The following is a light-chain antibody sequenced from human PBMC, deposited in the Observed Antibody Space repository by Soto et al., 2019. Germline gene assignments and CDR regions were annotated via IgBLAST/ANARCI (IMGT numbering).Light chain of an antibody. CDR3: QQLESYPSP. CDR1: QSVSIL. V-gene: IGKV3-15*01. J-gene: IGKJ4*01. Sequence: RGVEQSPASVSVSRGERATLSCRASQSVSILLAGDQQKPGQAPRLLIHGATTRATGIPARFSGSGSGTDFTLTISSLQPEDFATYYCQQLESYPSPFGEGTKVDI. CDR2: GAT.